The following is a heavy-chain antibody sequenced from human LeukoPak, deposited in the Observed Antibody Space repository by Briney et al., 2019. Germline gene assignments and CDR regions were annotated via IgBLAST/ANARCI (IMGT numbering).Heavy chain of an antibody. V-gene: IGHV3-23*01. D-gene: IGHD3-3*01. CDR2: ISGSGGST. CDR1: GFTFSSYV. J-gene: IGHJ3*02. CDR3: AKGLRLYDFWSGYPSSAFDI. Sequence: GGSLRLSCAASGFTFSSYVMSWVRQAPGKGLEWVSGISGSGGSTYYADSVKGRFTISRDNSKNTLYLQMNSLRAEDTAVYYCAKGLRLYDFWSGYPSSAFDIWGQGTMVTVSS.